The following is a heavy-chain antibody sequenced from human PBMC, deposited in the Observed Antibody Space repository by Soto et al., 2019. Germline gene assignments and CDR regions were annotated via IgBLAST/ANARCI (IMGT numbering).Heavy chain of an antibody. V-gene: IGHV3-23*01. CDR3: AKSRYGSCYSALDY. Sequence: PGGSLRLCCAASGFTFSNCAMNWVRQAPGKGLEWVSAICGSDGSTYYADSVKGRFTISRDNSKNTLYLQMNSLRAEDTAVYYCAKSRYGSCYSALDYWSQGTLVTVSS. CDR1: GFTFSNCA. CDR2: ICGSDGST. J-gene: IGHJ4*02. D-gene: IGHD2-15*01.